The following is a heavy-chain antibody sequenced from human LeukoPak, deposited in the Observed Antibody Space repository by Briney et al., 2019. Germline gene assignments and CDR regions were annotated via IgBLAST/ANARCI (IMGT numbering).Heavy chain of an antibody. Sequence: KPSGTLSLTCAVSGVPISTREGWIWVRQPPGQGLEWIGEIHRDGRTRYNPSLTSRVTMSMDYSKNQFSLNVRFVTAADTAIYYCGKTDICFNPIDYWGPGSLVTVSS. CDR2: IHRDGRT. V-gene: IGHV4-4*02. D-gene: IGHD3-9*01. J-gene: IGHJ4*01. CDR1: GVPISTREG. CDR3: GKTDICFNPIDY.